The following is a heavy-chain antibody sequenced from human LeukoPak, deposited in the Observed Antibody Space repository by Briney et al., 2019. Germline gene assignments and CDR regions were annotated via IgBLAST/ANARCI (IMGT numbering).Heavy chain of an antibody. CDR2: LNHRGNT. CDR3: ARDLDGSGYPFRY. D-gene: IGHD3-10*01. Sequence: KASETLSLTCAVDGGSFSGYFWSWIRQPPGKGLEWIGELNHRGNTNYNPSLKSRVSISVDTSKNQLSLRLTSVTAADTAVYYCARDLDGSGYPFRYWGQGSLVSVSS. CDR1: GGSFSGYF. V-gene: IGHV4-34*01. J-gene: IGHJ4*02.